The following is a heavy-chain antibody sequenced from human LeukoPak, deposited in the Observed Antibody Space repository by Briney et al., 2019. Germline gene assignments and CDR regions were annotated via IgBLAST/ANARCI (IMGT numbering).Heavy chain of an antibody. D-gene: IGHD2-15*01. V-gene: IGHV3-30*18. CDR2: ISYDGSNK. CDR1: GFTFSSYG. CDR3: AKDGGYCSGGSCGISFDY. J-gene: IGHJ4*02. Sequence: PGRSLRLSCAASGFTFSSYGMHWVRQAPGKGLEWVAVISYDGSNKYYADSVKGRFTISRDNSKNPLYLQMNSLRAEDTAVYYCAKDGGYCSGGSCGISFDYWGQGTLVTVSS.